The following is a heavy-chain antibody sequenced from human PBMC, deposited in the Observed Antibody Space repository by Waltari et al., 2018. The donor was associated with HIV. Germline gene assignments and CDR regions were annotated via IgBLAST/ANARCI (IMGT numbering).Heavy chain of an antibody. V-gene: IGHV4-34*01. CDR1: GAFFSGYY. J-gene: IGHJ4*02. Sequence: QVQLQQWGAGLLKPSETMSLPCAVYGAFFSGYYWTWIRQPPGKGLEWIGEINHSGSTNYNPSLKSRVTISVDTSKNQFSLKLSSVTAADTAVYYCARGEGSSGVDYWGQGTLVTVSS. CDR2: INHSGST. CDR3: ARGEGSSGVDY. D-gene: IGHD6-19*01.